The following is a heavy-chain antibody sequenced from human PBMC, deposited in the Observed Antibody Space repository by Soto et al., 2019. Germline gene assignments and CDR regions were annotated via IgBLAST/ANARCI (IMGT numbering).Heavy chain of an antibody. CDR1: GFTFSSYA. J-gene: IGHJ4*02. CDR3: AKDLRITMIVVVITTFDY. CDR2: ISGSGGST. D-gene: IGHD3-22*01. V-gene: IGHV3-23*01. Sequence: GGSLRLSCAASGFTFSSYAMSWVRQAPGKGLEWVSAISGSGGSTYYADSVKGRFTISRDNSKNTLYLQMNSLRAEDTAVYYCAKDLRITMIVVVITTFDYWGQGTLVTVSS.